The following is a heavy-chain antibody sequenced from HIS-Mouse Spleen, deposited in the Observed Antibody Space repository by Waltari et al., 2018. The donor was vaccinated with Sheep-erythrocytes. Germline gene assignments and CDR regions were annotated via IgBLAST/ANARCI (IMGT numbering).Heavy chain of an antibody. Sequence: QLQLQESGPGLVKPSETLSLTCTVSGGSISSSSYYWGWIRQPPGKGLEWIGSIYYSGSTYHTPSLKRRVTISVDTSKNQFSLKLSSVTAADTAVYYCARVPPGYYDFWSGPTGPRWFDPWGQGTLVTVSS. CDR1: GGSISSSSYY. J-gene: IGHJ5*02. V-gene: IGHV4-39*07. CDR3: ARVPPGYYDFWSGPTGPRWFDP. D-gene: IGHD3-3*01. CDR2: IYYSGST.